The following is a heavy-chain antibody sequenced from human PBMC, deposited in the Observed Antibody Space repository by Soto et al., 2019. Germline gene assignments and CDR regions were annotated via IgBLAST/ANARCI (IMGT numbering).Heavy chain of an antibody. J-gene: IGHJ6*02. Sequence: QVQLVQSGAEVKKPGSSVKVSCKASGGTFSSYAISWVRQAPGQGLEWMGGSIPIFGTANYAQKFQGRVTITADNSTSTAYMELSSLKSEDTAVYYCARDLMEHPTWGMDVWGQGSPVTVSS. V-gene: IGHV1-69*06. CDR3: ARDLMEHPTWGMDV. D-gene: IGHD1-26*01. CDR2: SIPIFGTA. CDR1: GGTFSSYA.